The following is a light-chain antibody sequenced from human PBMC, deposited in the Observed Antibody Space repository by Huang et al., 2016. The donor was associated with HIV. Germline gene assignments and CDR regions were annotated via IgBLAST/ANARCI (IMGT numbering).Light chain of an antibody. CDR2: GAS. V-gene: IGKV3-15*01. CDR3: QHYNKWPPKT. CDR1: QSLNNY. Sequence: EIVLTPSPATLSVSPGERVTLSCRARQSLNNYLAWYQQKPGQAPRLLIYGASSRATGIPARCSGRGSGTEFTLTISNLQSEDSAIYYCQHYNKWPPKTVGQGTKVEIK. J-gene: IGKJ1*01.